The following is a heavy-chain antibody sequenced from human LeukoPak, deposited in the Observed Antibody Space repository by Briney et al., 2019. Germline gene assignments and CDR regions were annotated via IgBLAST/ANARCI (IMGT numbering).Heavy chain of an antibody. CDR1: GGSLSGLS. V-gene: IGHV4-34*01. D-gene: IGHD2-21*02. CDR2: INENGRT. J-gene: IGHJ4*02. CDR3: GNRPDMSCRGGYCHVIDY. Sequence: PSETLSLICAVNGGSLSGLSGNCIRQSPGRGREWIGEINENGRTDYNPSLKNRVTISVDTSKNQFSLKLTSVTAADTAVYFCGNRPDMSCRGGYCHVIDYWGQGTLVTVSS.